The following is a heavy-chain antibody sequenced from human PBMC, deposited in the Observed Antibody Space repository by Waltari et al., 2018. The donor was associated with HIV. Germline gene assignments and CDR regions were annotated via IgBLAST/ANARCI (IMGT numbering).Heavy chain of an antibody. D-gene: IGHD3-16*02. CDR1: GLTFSNYA. J-gene: IGHJ4*02. CDR3: ATPDTAGGEIVVDF. CDR2: ISGSGAST. V-gene: IGHV3-23*01. Sequence: EVHLLESGGDLVQPGRSLRLSCAASGLTFSNYAMTWVRQAPGNGVGWVSTISGSGASTYYADSVKGRFSISRDNSRNTFYLQMNSLRAGDTAVYYCATPDTAGGEIVVDFWGQGTLVTVSS.